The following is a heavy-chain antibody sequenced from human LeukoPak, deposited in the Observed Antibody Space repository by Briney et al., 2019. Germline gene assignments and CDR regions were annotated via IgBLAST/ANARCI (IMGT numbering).Heavy chain of an antibody. V-gene: IGHV1-8*03. CDR2: MNPNSGNT. J-gene: IGHJ5*01. CDR1: GYTFTSYD. CDR3: ARGWKTPTLHRSYTRFDS. D-gene: IGHD3-10*01. Sequence: ASVKVSCKASGYTFTSYDINWVRQATGQGLEWMGWMNPNSGNTGYAQKFQGRVTFSRNTSISTAYMELSSLRSEDTAVYYCARGWKTPTLHRSYTRFDSWGQGALVIVSS.